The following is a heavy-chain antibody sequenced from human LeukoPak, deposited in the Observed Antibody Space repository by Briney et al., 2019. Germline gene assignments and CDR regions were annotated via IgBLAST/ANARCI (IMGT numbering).Heavy chain of an antibody. CDR2: IRAKTDGGTT. V-gene: IGHV3-15*01. CDR1: GFTFKTAW. J-gene: IGHJ4*02. Sequence: NPGGSLRLSCVASGFTFKTAWMSWVRQAPGKGLEWLGQIRAKTDGGTTDNAAPVKGRFTISRDDSKGTLYLQMNSLRTEDTAVYYCTTMRSDYWGQGTVVTVSS. CDR3: TTMRSDY.